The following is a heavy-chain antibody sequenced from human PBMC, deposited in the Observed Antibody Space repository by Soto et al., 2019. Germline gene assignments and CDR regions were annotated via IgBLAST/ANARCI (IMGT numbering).Heavy chain of an antibody. D-gene: IGHD6-13*01. CDR2: ISGSDGST. V-gene: IGHV3-23*01. Sequence: EVQLLESGGGLVQPGGSLRLSCAASGFTFSSYAMNWVRKAPGRGLEWVSVISGSDGSTYYADSVKGRFTISRDNSKNTMNLQMNSLRAEDTVVYYCARRSSSWYFEYWGQGTRVTVSS. J-gene: IGHJ4*02. CDR1: GFTFSSYA. CDR3: ARRSSSWYFEY.